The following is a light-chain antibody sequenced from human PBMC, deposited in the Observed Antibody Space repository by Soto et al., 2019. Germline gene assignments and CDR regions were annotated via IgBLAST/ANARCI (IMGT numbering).Light chain of an antibody. Sequence: IQMTPSPSSVSSSFVDRVTITCRASQGISTWLAWYQQKPGKAPKLLIYGASSLQSGVPSRFSGSGSGTEFTLTISSLQPDDFATYYCQQYNSYSWTFGQGTKVDI. V-gene: IGKV1D-16*01. CDR1: QGISTW. CDR3: QQYNSYSWT. CDR2: GAS. J-gene: IGKJ1*01.